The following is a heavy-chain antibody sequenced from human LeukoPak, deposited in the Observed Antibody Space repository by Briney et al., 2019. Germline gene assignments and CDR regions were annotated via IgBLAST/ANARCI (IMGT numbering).Heavy chain of an antibody. CDR2: ISSSGSTI. CDR1: GFTFSDYY. Sequence: PGGSLRLSCAASGFTFSDYYMSWIRQAPGKGLEWVSYISSSGSTIYYADSVKGRFTISRDNAKNSLYLQMNSLRAEDTALYYCAKPGSYSSSWQGGVPDYFDYWGQGTLVTVSS. J-gene: IGHJ4*02. D-gene: IGHD6-13*01. CDR3: AKPGSYSSSWQGGVPDYFDY. V-gene: IGHV3-11*01.